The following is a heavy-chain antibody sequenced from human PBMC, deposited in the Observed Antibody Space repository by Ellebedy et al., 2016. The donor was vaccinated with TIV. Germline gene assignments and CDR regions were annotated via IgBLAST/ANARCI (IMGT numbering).Heavy chain of an antibody. Sequence: GESLKISCAASGFTFSSYSMHWVRQVPGKGLEWVSSISTASTYIYYADSVKGRFPISRDNAKNSLYLQMDSLRAEDTAVYYCARSGVVTAIRYNCFDPWGQGTLVTVSS. D-gene: IGHD2-21*02. CDR2: ISTASTYI. V-gene: IGHV3-21*01. J-gene: IGHJ5*02. CDR1: GFTFSSYS. CDR3: ARSGVVTAIRYNCFDP.